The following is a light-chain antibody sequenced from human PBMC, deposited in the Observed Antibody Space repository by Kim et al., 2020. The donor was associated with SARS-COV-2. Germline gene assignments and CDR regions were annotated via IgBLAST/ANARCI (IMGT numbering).Light chain of an antibody. CDR2: DVT. V-gene: IGLV2-11*03. J-gene: IGLJ1*01. CDR1: SSDVGGYNS. Sequence: QSVTISCTGTSSDVGGYNSVSWYQQHPGKAPRLMIYDVTKRPSGVPDRFSGSQSGNTASLTISGLQAEDEADYYCCSYAGSPLYVFGTVTRSPS. CDR3: CSYAGSPLYV.